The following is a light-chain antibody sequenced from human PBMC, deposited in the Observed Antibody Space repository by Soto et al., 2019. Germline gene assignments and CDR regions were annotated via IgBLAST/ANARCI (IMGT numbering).Light chain of an antibody. CDR3: GTWDSNLSADI. V-gene: IGLV1-51*02. Sequence: QSVLTQPPSVSAAPGQKVTNSCSGSSSNIGRTSVSWYQQLPETAPRLLIYENNKRPSGIPDRFSGSKSGTSATLVITGLQTGDEADYFCGTWDSNLSADIFGTGTKLTVL. CDR2: ENN. J-gene: IGLJ1*01. CDR1: SSNIGRTS.